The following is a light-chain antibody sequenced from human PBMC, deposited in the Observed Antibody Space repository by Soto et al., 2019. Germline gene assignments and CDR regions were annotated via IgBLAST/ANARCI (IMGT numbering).Light chain of an antibody. CDR3: QKYNSPPPVT. Sequence: EIQMTQSPCSLSASVGDRVTITCRASQGISNYLSWYQQKPGKVPKLLIYAASTLQSGVPSRFSGSGSGTDFTLTISSLQSEDVATYYCQKYNSPPPVTFGGGTKVEIK. V-gene: IGKV1-27*01. J-gene: IGKJ4*01. CDR2: AAS. CDR1: QGISNY.